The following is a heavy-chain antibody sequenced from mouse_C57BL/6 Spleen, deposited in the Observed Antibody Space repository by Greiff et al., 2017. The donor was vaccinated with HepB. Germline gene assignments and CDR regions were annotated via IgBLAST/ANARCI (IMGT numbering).Heavy chain of an antibody. D-gene: IGHD1-1*01. CDR2: IYPGDGDT. CDR3: AGFHITTVASYYFDY. CDR1: GYAFSSSW. Sequence: QVQLQQSGPELVKPGASVKISCKASGYAFSSSWMNWVKQRPGQGLELIGRIYPGDGDTNYNGKFTEKVTLTADKSSSTAYMQRSSLTSEDSAVYFCAGFHITTVASYYFDYWRQGTTLTVSA. V-gene: IGHV1-82*01. J-gene: IGHJ2*01.